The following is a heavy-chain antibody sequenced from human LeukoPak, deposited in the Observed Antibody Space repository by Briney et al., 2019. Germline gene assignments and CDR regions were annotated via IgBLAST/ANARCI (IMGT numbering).Heavy chain of an antibody. CDR3: AINILTITGTERGAFDI. CDR1: GYTFTGYY. CDR2: INPNSGGT. Sequence: GASVKVSCKASGYTFTGYYMHWVRQAPGQGLEWMGWINPNSGGTNYAQKFQGWVTMTRDTSISTAYMELSSLRSEDTAVYYCAINILTITGTERGAFDIWGQGTMVTVSS. V-gene: IGHV1-2*04. D-gene: IGHD1-20*01. J-gene: IGHJ3*02.